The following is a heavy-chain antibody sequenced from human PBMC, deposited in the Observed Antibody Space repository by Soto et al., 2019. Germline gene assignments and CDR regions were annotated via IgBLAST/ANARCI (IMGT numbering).Heavy chain of an antibody. CDR1: VFALSDDY. Sequence: GGSLRLSCAASVFALSDDYMSWIPQAPGKGVGWVSYISSSGSTISYADPVTGRFTTSRDNPKNSLYLQMNSLRAEDTAVYYCARDYYYYYMDVWGKGTTVTVSS. CDR3: ARDYYYYYMDV. V-gene: IGHV3-11*01. CDR2: ISSSGSTI. J-gene: IGHJ6*03.